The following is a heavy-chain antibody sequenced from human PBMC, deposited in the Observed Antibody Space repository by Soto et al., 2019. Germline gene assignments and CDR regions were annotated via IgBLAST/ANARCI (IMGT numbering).Heavy chain of an antibody. CDR3: ASGRLSGGWSPYYFSGTAV. D-gene: IGHD6-19*01. Sequence: PGESLRISWKGSGYSFTSYCIGCLRQMPGKGLEWMWIIYPRDSHTRYSPSFQGQVTISADNSISTAYLQWSSLNASDTSMYYCASGRLSGGWSPYYFSGTAVLGQGTTVPVSS. CDR1: GYSFTSYC. CDR2: IYPRDSHT. J-gene: IGHJ6*02. V-gene: IGHV5-51*01.